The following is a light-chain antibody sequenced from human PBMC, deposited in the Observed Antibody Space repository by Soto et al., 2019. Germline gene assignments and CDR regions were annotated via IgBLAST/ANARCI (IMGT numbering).Light chain of an antibody. Sequence: EIALNQFSGTLSLPPGERATLSCRASQRVSSGYLAWYQQKPGQAPRLLIYGASSRATGIPDRFSGSGSVTDFTLTISRLEPEDFAVYYCQQYGRSPSTFGGGTKVDIK. J-gene: IGKJ4*01. CDR3: QQYGRSPST. V-gene: IGKV3-20*01. CDR1: QRVSSGY. CDR2: GAS.